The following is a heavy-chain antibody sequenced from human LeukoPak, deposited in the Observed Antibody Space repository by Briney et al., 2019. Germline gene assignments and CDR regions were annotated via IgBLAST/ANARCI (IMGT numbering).Heavy chain of an antibody. D-gene: IGHD6-19*01. V-gene: IGHV3-64*01. CDR3: VRIPNSAGFPSWFDP. CDR1: GFTFSSYA. CDR2: ISSNGGST. Sequence: PGGSLRLSCAASGFTFSSYAMHWVRQAPGKGLEYVSAISSNGGSTYYANSVKGRFTISRDNAKNSLYLQMNSLRAEDTAVYYCVRIPNSAGFPSWFDPWGQGTLVTVSS. J-gene: IGHJ5*02.